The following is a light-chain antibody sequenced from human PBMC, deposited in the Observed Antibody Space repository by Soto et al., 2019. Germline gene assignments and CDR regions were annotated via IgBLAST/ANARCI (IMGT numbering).Light chain of an antibody. V-gene: IGKV3-15*01. J-gene: IGKJ1*01. CDR2: GAS. Sequence: EIVMAQSPATLSVSPGERATRCCRASQSVSSNLAWYQQKPGQAPRLLIYGASTRATGIPARFSGSGSGTEFTLTISSLQSEDFAVYYCQQYNNWPSTWTFGQGTKVDIK. CDR3: QQYNNWPSTWT. CDR1: QSVSSN.